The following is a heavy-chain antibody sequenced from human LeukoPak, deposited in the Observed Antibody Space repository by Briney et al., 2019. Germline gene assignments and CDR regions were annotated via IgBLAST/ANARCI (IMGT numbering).Heavy chain of an antibody. CDR1: GASISSYY. J-gene: IGHJ4*02. V-gene: IGHV4-59*01. CDR3: ARDRSEDSSSWYDY. Sequence: SETLSLTCTVSGASISSYYWSWIRQPPGKGLEWIGYIYYSGSTNYNPSLKSRVTISVDTSKNQFSLKLSSVTAADTAVYYCARDRSEDSSSWYDYWGQGTLVTVSS. CDR2: IYYSGST. D-gene: IGHD6-13*01.